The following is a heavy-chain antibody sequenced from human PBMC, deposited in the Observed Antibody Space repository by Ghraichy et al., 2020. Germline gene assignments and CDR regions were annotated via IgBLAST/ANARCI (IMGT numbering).Heavy chain of an antibody. CDR1: GGSISSTTYF. CDR2: MYYSGST. CDR3: ARHVGFCDHTNCYKPLDP. J-gene: IGHJ5*02. D-gene: IGHD2-2*02. V-gene: IGHV4-39*01. Sequence: SETLSLNCTVSGGSISSTTYFWGWVRQPPGKGLEWIGSMYYSGSTCYNPSLRGRVTISVDTSNNQLSLKLNSVTAADTAIYYCARHVGFCDHTNCYKPLDPWGQGTLVTVSS.